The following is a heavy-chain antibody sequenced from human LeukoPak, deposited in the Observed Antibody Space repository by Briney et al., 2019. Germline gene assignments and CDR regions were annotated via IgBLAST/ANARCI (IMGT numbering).Heavy chain of an antibody. CDR1: GFTFRNYW. CDR2: IKQDGSDR. Sequence: PGGSLRLSCAASGFTFRNYWMSWVRQAPGTELEWVANIKQDGSDRNYVTSVRGRFTISRDNAESSLYLQMSSLRVEDTAVYYCVRNLAVAGTCFDSWGQGTLVTVSS. CDR3: VRNLAVAGTCFDS. V-gene: IGHV3-7*03. D-gene: IGHD6-19*01. J-gene: IGHJ4*02.